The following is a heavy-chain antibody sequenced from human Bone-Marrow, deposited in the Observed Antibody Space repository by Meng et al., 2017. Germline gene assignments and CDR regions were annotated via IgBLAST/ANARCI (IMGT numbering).Heavy chain of an antibody. J-gene: IGHJ6*02. CDR1: GFTFSSYS. CDR3: ARASGWYRSYYYYGMDV. V-gene: IGHV3-48*04. Sequence: GESLKISCAASGFTFSSYSMNWVRQAPGKGLEWVSYISSSGSTIYYADSVKGRFTISRDNAKNSLYLQMNSLRAEDTAVYYCARASGWYRSYYYYGMDVWGQGTTVTVSS. CDR2: ISSSGSTI. D-gene: IGHD6-19*01.